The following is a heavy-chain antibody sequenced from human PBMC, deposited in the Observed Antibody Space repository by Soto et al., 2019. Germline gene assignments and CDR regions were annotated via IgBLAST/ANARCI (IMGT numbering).Heavy chain of an antibody. CDR3: ARGQDYYDSSGYYFDY. D-gene: IGHD3-22*01. Sequence: SETLSLTCTVSGGSISSYYWSWIRQPAGKGLEWIGRIYTSGSTNYNPSLKSRVTMSVDTSKNKFSLKLSSVTAADTAVYYCARGQDYYDSSGYYFDYWGQGTLVTVSS. J-gene: IGHJ4*02. CDR1: GGSISSYY. CDR2: IYTSGST. V-gene: IGHV4-4*07.